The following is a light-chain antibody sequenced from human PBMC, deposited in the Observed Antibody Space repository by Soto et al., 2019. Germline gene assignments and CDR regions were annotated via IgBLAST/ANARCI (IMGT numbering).Light chain of an antibody. Sequence: QSALTQPASVSGSPGQSITISCTGTSSDVGGYKYVSWYQQHPGKVPKLMIYAVSNRPSGVSNRFSGSKSGNTASLTISGLQAEDEADYYCCSYTSSSTLLFGGGTKLTVL. CDR1: SSDVGGYKY. CDR2: AVS. J-gene: IGLJ2*01. CDR3: CSYTSSSTLL. V-gene: IGLV2-14*01.